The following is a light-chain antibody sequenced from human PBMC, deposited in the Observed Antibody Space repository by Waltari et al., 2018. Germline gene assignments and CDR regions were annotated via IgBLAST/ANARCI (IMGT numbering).Light chain of an antibody. Sequence: QSALTQPASVSGSLGQSITVPCSGISSALESYNLVSWYQLHPGKVPKLILYEGTQRPSGLSNRFSGSKSGNTASLTISGLQAEDEADYYCCAYARGGTFVVFGGGTKLTVL. CDR3: CAYARGGTFVV. CDR2: EGT. J-gene: IGLJ2*01. CDR1: SSALESYNL. V-gene: IGLV2-23*03.